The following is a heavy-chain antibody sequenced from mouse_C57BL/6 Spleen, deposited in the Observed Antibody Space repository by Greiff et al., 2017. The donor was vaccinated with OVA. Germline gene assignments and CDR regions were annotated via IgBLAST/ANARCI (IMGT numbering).Heavy chain of an antibody. J-gene: IGHJ2*01. CDR2: IWSDGST. CDR3: ARSSNCDWYYFDY. V-gene: IGHV2-6*03. D-gene: IGHD4-1*02. CDR1: GFSLTSYG. Sequence: VKLQESGPGLVAPSQSLSITCTVSGFSLTSYGVHWVRQPPGKGLEWLVVIWSDGSTTYNSALKSRLSISKDNSKSQVVLKMNSLQTDDTAMYYCARSSNCDWYYFDYWGQGTTLTVSS.